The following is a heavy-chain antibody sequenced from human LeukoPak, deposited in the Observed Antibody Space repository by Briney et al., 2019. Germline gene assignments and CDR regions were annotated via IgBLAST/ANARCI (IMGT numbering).Heavy chain of an antibody. J-gene: IGHJ6*04. CDR1: GYTFTGYY. Sequence: ASVKVSCKASGYTFTGYYMHWARQAPGQGLEWMGRINPNSGGANYAQKFQGRVTMTRATSISTAYMELSRLRSDDTAVYYCARDFCGGDCYSRSTYMDVWGKGTMVTVSS. CDR2: INPNSGGA. D-gene: IGHD2-21*02. V-gene: IGHV1-2*06. CDR3: ARDFCGGDCYSRSTYMDV.